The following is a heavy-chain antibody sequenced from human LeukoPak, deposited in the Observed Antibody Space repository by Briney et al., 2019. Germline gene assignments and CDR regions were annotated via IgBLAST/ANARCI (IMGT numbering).Heavy chain of an antibody. J-gene: IGHJ4*02. CDR3: AKDRIRLGYDSSGFHFDY. CDR2: INSDGSST. Sequence: GGSLRLSCAASGFTFSSYWMHWVRQAPGKGLVWVSRINSDGSSTSYADSVKGRFTIYRDNSKNALYLQMNSLRAEDTAVNYCAKDRIRLGYDSSGFHFDYWGQGNLVTVSS. V-gene: IGHV3-74*01. CDR1: GFTFSSYW. D-gene: IGHD3-22*01.